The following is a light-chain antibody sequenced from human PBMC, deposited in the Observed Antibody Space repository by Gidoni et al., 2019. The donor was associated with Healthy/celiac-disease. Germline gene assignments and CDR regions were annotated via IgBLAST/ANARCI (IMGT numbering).Light chain of an antibody. CDR2: DAS. CDR1: QSVSSY. J-gene: IGKJ1*01. Sequence: EIVLPQSPATLSLSPGERATLSCRASQSVSSYLAWYQQKPGQAPRLLIYDASNRATGIPARFSGSGSGTDVTLTISSLEPEDFAVYYCQQRSNWPPRWTFGQGTKVEIK. CDR3: QQRSNWPPRWT. V-gene: IGKV3-11*01.